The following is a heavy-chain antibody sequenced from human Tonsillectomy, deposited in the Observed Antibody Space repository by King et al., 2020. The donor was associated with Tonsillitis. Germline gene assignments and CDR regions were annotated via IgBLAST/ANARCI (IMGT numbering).Heavy chain of an antibody. CDR3: ARLRSIDKWNDRIAWLLFDY. CDR1: GFSLTSTRMG. J-gene: IGHJ4*02. D-gene: IGHD1-1*01. CDR2: IFSNDRK. Sequence: TLKEYGPVLVRPTETLTLTCTVSGFSLTSTRMGVSWIRQPPGKALEWLAHIFSNDRKSYNNSLKTRLTISKDPSKSQVDLTMTNMDPLDTGTYYCARLRSIDKWNDRIAWLLFDYWGPGSLVSVSS. V-gene: IGHV2-26*01.